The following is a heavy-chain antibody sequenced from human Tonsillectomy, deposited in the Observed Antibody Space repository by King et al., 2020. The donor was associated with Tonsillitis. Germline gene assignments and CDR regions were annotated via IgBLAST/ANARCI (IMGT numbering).Heavy chain of an antibody. CDR2: INHSGST. Sequence: HVQLQQWGAGMLKPSETLSLTCAVYGGSFSGYYWSWIRQPPGKGLEWIGEINHSGSTNYNPSLKSRVTISVDTSKNQFSLKLSSVTAADTAVYYCARARVAGYCSSTSCYGMYWGQGTLVTVSS. CDR1: GGSFSGYY. V-gene: IGHV4-34*01. D-gene: IGHD2-2*01. CDR3: ARARVAGYCSSTSCYGMY. J-gene: IGHJ4*02.